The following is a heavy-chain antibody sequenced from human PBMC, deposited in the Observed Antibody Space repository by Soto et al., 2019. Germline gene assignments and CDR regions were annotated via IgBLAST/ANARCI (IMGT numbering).Heavy chain of an antibody. CDR2: FNPSGLST. CDR1: GSITNHH. J-gene: IGHJ4*02. V-gene: IGHV1-46*01. D-gene: IGHD6-19*01. CDR3: AKVTHRGPIAVAGPLGS. Sequence: QVHLVQSGAEVKKPGASVNVSCQASGSITNHHMHWVRQAPGQGLEWMGIFNPSGLSTTYAQKFPRRVTITKDTSTSTVYMELSSLTSEDTAVYFCAKVTHRGPIAVAGPLGSWGQGTLVIVSS.